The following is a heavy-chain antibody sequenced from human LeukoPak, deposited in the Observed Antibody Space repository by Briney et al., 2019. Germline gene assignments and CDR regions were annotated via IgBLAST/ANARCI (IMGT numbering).Heavy chain of an antibody. CDR2: IYYSGST. Sequence: SETLSLTCTVSGGSISSYYWSWIRQPPGKGLEWIGYIYYSGSTNYNPSLKSRVTISVDTSKNRFSLKLSSVTAADTAVYYCARLGRDYDILTGYYHPPLWGQGTLVTVSS. D-gene: IGHD3-9*01. CDR3: ARLGRDYDILTGYYHPPL. J-gene: IGHJ4*02. V-gene: IGHV4-59*08. CDR1: GGSISSYY.